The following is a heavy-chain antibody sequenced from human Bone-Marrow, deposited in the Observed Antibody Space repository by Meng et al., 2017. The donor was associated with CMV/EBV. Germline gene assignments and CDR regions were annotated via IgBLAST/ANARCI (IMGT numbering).Heavy chain of an antibody. V-gene: IGHV1-69*05. J-gene: IGHJ5*02. CDR3: AKMAKYCSSTSCYHSGFDP. Sequence: SVKVSCKASGGTFSSYAISWVRQAPGQGLEWMGGIILIFDTANYAQKFQGRVTITTDESTSTAYMELSSLRSEDTAVYYCAKMAKYCSSTSCYHSGFDPWGQGTLVTVSS. D-gene: IGHD2-2*01. CDR2: IILIFDTA. CDR1: GGTFSSYA.